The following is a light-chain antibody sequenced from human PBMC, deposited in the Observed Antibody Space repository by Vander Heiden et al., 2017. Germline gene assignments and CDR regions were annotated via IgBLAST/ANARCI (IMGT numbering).Light chain of an antibody. CDR2: SNN. Sequence: QSVLTQPPSASGTPGQRVTIPCSGSSSNIGSNTVNWYQQLTGTAPKLLSYSNNQRPSGVPDRFSGSKSGTSASLAISGLQSEDEADYYCAAWDDSLNGVVFGGGTKLTVL. CDR3: AAWDDSLNGVV. V-gene: IGLV1-44*01. J-gene: IGLJ2*01. CDR1: SSNIGSNT.